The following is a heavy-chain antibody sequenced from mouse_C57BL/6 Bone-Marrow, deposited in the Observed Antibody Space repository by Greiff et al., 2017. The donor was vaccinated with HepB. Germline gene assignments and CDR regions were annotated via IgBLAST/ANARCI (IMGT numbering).Heavy chain of an antibody. J-gene: IGHJ4*01. Sequence: EVQLVESGGGLVQPKGSLKLSCAASGFSFNTYAMNWVRQAPGKGLEWVARIRSKSNNYATYYADSVKDRFTISRDDSESMLYLQMNNLKTEDTAMYYCVILDYGNSYYYAMDYWGQGTSVTVSS. D-gene: IGHD2-1*01. CDR1: GFSFNTYA. CDR2: IRSKSNNYAT. V-gene: IGHV10-1*01. CDR3: VILDYGNSYYYAMDY.